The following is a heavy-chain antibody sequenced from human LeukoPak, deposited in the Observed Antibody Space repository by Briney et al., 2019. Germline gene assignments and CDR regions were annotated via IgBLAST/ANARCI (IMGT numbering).Heavy chain of an antibody. D-gene: IGHD3/OR15-3a*01. J-gene: IGHJ3*02. CDR1: GGSISSSSYY. CDR2: IYYSGST. Sequence: SETLSLTCTVSGGSISSSSYYWGWIRQPPGKGLEWIGSIYYSGSTYYNPSLKGRVTISVDTSKNQFSLKLSSVTAADTAVYYCAREVTGYYTLNDAFDIWGQGTMVTVSS. CDR3: AREVTGYYTLNDAFDI. V-gene: IGHV4-39*07.